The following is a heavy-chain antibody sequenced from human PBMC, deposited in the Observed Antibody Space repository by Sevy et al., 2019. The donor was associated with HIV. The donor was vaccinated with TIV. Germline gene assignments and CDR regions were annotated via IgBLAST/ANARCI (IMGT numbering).Heavy chain of an antibody. CDR2: IRYDGSNK. CDR3: AAAGFYYYYGMDV. V-gene: IGHV3-30*02. CDR1: GFTFSSYG. J-gene: IGHJ6*02. D-gene: IGHD6-13*01. Sequence: GGSLRLSCAASGFTFSSYGMHWVRQAPGKGLEWVAFIRYDGSNKYYADSVKGRFTISRDNSKNRLYLQMNSLRAEDTAVYYGAAAGFYYYYGMDVWGQGTTVTVSS.